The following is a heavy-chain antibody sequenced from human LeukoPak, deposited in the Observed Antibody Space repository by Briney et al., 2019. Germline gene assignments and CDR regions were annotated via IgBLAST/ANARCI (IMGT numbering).Heavy chain of an antibody. CDR3: ARASSLSQRAFDI. V-gene: IGHV3-20*04. D-gene: IGHD1-26*01. CDR2: INWNGGST. Sequence: TGGSLRLSCAASGFTFDDYGMSWVRQAPGKGLEWVSGINWNGGSTGYADSVKGRFTISRDNAKNSLYLQMSSLRAEDTALYYCARASSLSQRAFDIWGQGTMVTVSS. J-gene: IGHJ3*02. CDR1: GFTFDDYG.